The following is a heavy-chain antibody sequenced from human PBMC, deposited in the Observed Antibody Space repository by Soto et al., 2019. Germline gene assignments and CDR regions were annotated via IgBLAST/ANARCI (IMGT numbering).Heavy chain of an antibody. CDR3: ARTSTIEYSYGSNWFDP. Sequence: SVKVSCKASGGTFSSYAISWVRQAPGQGLEWMGGIIPIFGTANYAQKLQGRVTITADESTSTAYMELSSLRSEDTAVYYCARTSTIEYSYGSNWFDPWGQGTLVTVSS. V-gene: IGHV1-69*13. J-gene: IGHJ5*02. CDR1: GGTFSSYA. D-gene: IGHD5-18*01. CDR2: IIPIFGTA.